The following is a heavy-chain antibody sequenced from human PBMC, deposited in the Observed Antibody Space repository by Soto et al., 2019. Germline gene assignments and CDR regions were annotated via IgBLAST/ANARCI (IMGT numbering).Heavy chain of an antibody. J-gene: IGHJ6*02. D-gene: IGHD6-19*01. CDR1: GFIFSSYG. CDR3: ARDTGLPMTGTVYYSGMDV. CDR2: ISSSSSTI. Sequence: EVQLVESGGGLVQPGGSLRLSCAASGFIFSSYGMNWVRQAPGKGLEWVSYISSSSSTIYYVDSVKGRFTISRDNAKNSLYLQMTRLTVEDTAVYYFARDTGLPMTGTVYYSGMDVWGQGTTVTVSS. V-gene: IGHV3-48*01.